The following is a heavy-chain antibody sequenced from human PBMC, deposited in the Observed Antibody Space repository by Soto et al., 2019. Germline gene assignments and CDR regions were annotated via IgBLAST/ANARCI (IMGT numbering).Heavy chain of an antibody. V-gene: IGHV1-18*01. J-gene: IGHJ4*01. D-gene: IGHD4-17*01. CDR3: ARELDGEFDY. CDR2: ISAYNGNT. CDR1: GYTFTSYG. Sequence: VPLVRSGAEVKKPGASVKVSCKASGYTFTSYGISWVRQAPGQALEWMGWISAYNGNTNYAQKHQGRVTMTTDTTTSKAYMELRSLRSDDKAVYSCARELDGEFDYWGQGNLVTVSS.